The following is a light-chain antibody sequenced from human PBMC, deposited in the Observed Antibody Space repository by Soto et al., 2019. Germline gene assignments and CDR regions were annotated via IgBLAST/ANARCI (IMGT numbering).Light chain of an antibody. V-gene: IGLV2-14*01. Sequence: QSALTQPASVSGSPGQSITISCTGTSSDVGGYNYVSWYQQHPGKAPQLRIYDVSNRPSGVSNRFSGSKSGNTASLTISGPQAEDEADNYCSSYTSSSTLVFGGGTKVTVL. CDR1: SSDVGGYNY. CDR3: SSYTSSSTLV. J-gene: IGLJ2*01. CDR2: DVS.